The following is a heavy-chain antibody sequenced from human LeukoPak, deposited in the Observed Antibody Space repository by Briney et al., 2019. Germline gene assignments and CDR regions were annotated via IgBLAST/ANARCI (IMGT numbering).Heavy chain of an antibody. Sequence: GGSLRLSCAASGFTFSSYSMNWVRQAPGKGLEWVSSISSSSSYIYYADSVKGRFTISRDNAKNSPYLQMNSLRDEDTAVYYCARDQLKRYSSGWYWWGQGTLVTVSS. D-gene: IGHD6-19*01. J-gene: IGHJ4*02. CDR1: GFTFSSYS. CDR2: ISSSSSYI. V-gene: IGHV3-21*01. CDR3: ARDQLKRYSSGWYW.